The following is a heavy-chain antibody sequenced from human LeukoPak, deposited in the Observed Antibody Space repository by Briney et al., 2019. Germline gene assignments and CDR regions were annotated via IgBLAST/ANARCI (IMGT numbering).Heavy chain of an antibody. Sequence: GGSLRLSCAAFGFTFSSYTMNWVRQAPGKGLEWVSSISGSSRYIYYADSVKGRFTISRDYSLFLQMNSLRAEDTAVYYCARELVDTSGHYYLDYWGQGTLVTVSS. CDR3: ARELVDTSGHYYLDY. D-gene: IGHD3-22*01. V-gene: IGHV3-21*01. CDR1: GFTFSSYT. CDR2: ISGSSRYI. J-gene: IGHJ4*02.